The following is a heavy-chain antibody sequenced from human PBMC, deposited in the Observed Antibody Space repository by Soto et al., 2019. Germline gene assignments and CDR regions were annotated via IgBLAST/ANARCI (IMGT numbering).Heavy chain of an antibody. D-gene: IGHD2-21*01. CDR3: ARHNRGVVIAIGYYGMDV. J-gene: IGHJ6*02. V-gene: IGHV5-51*01. CDR2: IHPGDSDT. CDR1: GHIFTKFW. Sequence: PGEALMISCKGSGHIFTKFWFGWVRQIPGKGLKWMGIIHPGDSDTRYSPSFQGQVTISADKSINTAYLQWSSLRASDTAIYYCARHNRGVVIAIGYYGMDVWGQGTTVTVSS.